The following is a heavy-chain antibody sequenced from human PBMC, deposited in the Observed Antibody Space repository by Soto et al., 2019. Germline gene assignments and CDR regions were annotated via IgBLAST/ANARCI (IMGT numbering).Heavy chain of an antibody. CDR3: ARCFSGGRESGGDYYYFYGMDV. J-gene: IGHJ6*02. D-gene: IGHD2-8*02. V-gene: IGHV6-1*01. CDR2: TYFMSKWYT. CDR1: GDSLSSNSAA. Sequence: SQTLSLTCVISGDSLSSNSAAWNWIRQSPSRGLEWLGRTYFMSKWYTDYAVSVRSRMTINPDTSKNQFSLPLNSVTTEDTAVHVCARCFSGGRESGGDYYYFYGMDVWDQGTTVTVSS.